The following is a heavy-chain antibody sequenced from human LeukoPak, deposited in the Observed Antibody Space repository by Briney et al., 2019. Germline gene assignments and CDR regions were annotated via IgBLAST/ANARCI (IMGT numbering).Heavy chain of an antibody. CDR1: GFTFSSYG. CDR3: ARGQDTVVTSRDAFDI. V-gene: IGHV3-NL1*01. CDR2: IYSGGST. D-gene: IGHD4-23*01. Sequence: GGSLRLSCAASGFTFSSYGMHWVRQAPGKGLEWVSIIYSGGSTFYADSVKGRFTISRDNSKNTLYLQMNSLRAEDTAVYYCARGQDTVVTSRDAFDIWGQGTMVTISS. J-gene: IGHJ3*02.